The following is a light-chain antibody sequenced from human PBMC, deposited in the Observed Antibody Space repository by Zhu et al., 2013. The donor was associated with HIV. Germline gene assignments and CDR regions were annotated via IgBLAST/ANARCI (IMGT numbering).Light chain of an antibody. CDR2: KAS. J-gene: IGKJ1*01. CDR3: QQYNSYWM. V-gene: IGKV1-5*03. Sequence: DIQMTQSPSTLSASVGDRVTITCRASQSISSWLAWYQQKPGKAPKLLIYKASSLESGVPSRFSGSGSGTEFTLTISSLQPDDFATYYCQQYNSYWMFGQGTKVEMK. CDR1: QSISSW.